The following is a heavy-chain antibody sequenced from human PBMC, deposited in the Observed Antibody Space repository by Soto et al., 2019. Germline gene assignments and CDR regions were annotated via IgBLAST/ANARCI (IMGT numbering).Heavy chain of an antibody. V-gene: IGHV5-51*01. CDR3: ARLEWLSLAAWFDP. J-gene: IGHJ5*02. D-gene: IGHD3-3*01. CDR2: IYPDDSDT. CDR1: GYSFTNYW. Sequence: GESLKISCKCSGYSFTNYWIGWVRQMPGKGLEWMGMIYPDDSDTKYSPSFQGQVTFSADKSINTAYLQWSSLKASDTAIYYCARLEWLSLAAWFDPWGQGTLVTVLL.